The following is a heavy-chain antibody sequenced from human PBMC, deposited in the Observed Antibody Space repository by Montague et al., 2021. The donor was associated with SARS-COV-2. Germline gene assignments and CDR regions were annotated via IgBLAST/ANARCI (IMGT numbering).Heavy chain of an antibody. Sequence: SETLSLTCAVYGGSFGGYYWSWIRRPPGKGLEWIGEINDSGSTKSNPSLRSRFVMSVDRSKNQVSLKVNAVTAADTAVYFCARQYCGDTNCYRREYYFDQWGQGTLVTVSS. CDR3: ARQYCGDTNCYRREYYFDQ. D-gene: IGHD2-2*02. J-gene: IGHJ4*02. CDR1: GGSFGGYY. CDR2: INDSGST. V-gene: IGHV4-34*01.